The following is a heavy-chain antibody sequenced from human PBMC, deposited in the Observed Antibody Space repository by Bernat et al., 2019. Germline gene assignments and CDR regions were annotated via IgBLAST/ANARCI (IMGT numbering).Heavy chain of an antibody. V-gene: IGHV4-39*01. CDR3: ARRGGVTKDYYYMDV. CDR2: IYYSGST. D-gene: IGHD4-17*01. Sequence: QMQLEESGPGLVKPSETLSLNCSVSGGSISISTYYWGWIRQPPGEGLEWIGTIYYSGSTYYNPSLKSRVTISVDTSKNQFSLKLSSVTAADTAVYYCARRGGVTKDYYYMDVWAKGPRSPSP. J-gene: IGHJ6*03. CDR1: GGSISISTYY.